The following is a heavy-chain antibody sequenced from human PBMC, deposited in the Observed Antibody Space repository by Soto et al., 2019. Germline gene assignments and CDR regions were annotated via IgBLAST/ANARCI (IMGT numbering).Heavy chain of an antibody. CDR3: ARHGESCSGGPCSSGDS. V-gene: IGHV4-39*01. CDR1: GGSISSGTYY. Sequence: QLQLQESGPGLVKPSETLSLTCTVSGGSISSGTYYWGWIRQPPGKGLEWIGYFFYRGSTYYNPSLKSRVTISIDTSKNQFSLRLTSVTAADTAVYYCARHGESCSGGPCSSGDSWGQGALVTVSS. D-gene: IGHD2-15*01. CDR2: FFYRGST. J-gene: IGHJ4*02.